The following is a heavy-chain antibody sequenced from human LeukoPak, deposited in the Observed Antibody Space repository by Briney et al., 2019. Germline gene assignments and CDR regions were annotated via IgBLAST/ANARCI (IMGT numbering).Heavy chain of an antibody. V-gene: IGHV4-59*01. CDR3: ARSGDYYGSGSYYRVDP. CDR1: GGSISSYY. J-gene: IGHJ5*02. Sequence: SETLSLTCTVSGGSISSYYWSWIRQPPGKGLEWVGYIYYSGSTNYNPSLKSRVTISVDTSKNQFSLKLSSVTAADTAVYYCARSGDYYGSGSYYRVDPWGQGTLVTVSS. D-gene: IGHD3-10*01. CDR2: IYYSGST.